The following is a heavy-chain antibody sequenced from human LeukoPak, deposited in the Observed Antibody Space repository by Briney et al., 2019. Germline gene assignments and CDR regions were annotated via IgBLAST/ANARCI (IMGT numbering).Heavy chain of an antibody. CDR1: GGSISSSSYY. V-gene: IGHV4-39*01. CDR3: TSTTPDYGYYVYRVAGGWFDP. CDR2: IYYSGST. D-gene: IGHD4-17*01. J-gene: IGHJ5*02. Sequence: SETLSLTCTVSGGSISSSSYYWGWIRQPPGKGLEWIGSIYYSGSTYYNPSLKSRVTISVDTSKNQFSLKLSSVTAADTAVYYCTSTTPDYGYYVYRVAGGWFDPWGQGTLVTVSS.